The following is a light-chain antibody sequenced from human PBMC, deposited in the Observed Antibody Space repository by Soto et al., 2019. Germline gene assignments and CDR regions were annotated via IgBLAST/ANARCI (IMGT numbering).Light chain of an antibody. Sequence: DIVMTQTPLSLSVTPGQPASISCKSSQSLLHRDGKTSLCWYLQKAGQPPHLLIYEVSNRFSGVSDRFSGSGSGTYFTLKISRVEAEDVGFYYCMQSIQDPYTFGQGTKLEIK. CDR1: QSLLHRDGKTS. CDR3: MQSIQDPYT. V-gene: IGKV2D-29*01. CDR2: EVS. J-gene: IGKJ2*01.